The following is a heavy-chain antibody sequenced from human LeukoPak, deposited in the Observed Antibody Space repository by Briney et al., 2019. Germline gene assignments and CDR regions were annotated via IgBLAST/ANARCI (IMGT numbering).Heavy chain of an antibody. CDR3: AKAKGPMIVVVPYDY. D-gene: IGHD3-22*01. J-gene: IGHJ4*02. Sequence: GGSLRLSCAASGFTFSNYAINWVRQAPGKGLEWISTISSSGVTTYYADSVKGRFTISRDNSKNTLYLQMNSLRAEDTAVYYCAKAKGPMIVVVPYDYWGQGTLVTVSS. CDR1: GFTFSNYA. V-gene: IGHV3-23*01. CDR2: ISSSGVTT.